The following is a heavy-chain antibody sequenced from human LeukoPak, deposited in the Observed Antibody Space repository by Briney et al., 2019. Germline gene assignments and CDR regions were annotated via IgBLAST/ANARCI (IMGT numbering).Heavy chain of an antibody. D-gene: IGHD3-10*01. J-gene: IGHJ5*02. CDR3: ARDSGINYYGSGSYYGQFDP. V-gene: IGHV1-2*02. CDR1: GYTFTGYY. CDR2: INPNSGDT. Sequence: ASVKVSCKASGYTFTGYYMHWVRRAPGQGLEWMGWINPNSGDTNYSQKFQGRVTMTRDTSIITAYMELSRLRSDDTAVYYCARDSGINYYGSGSYYGQFDPWGQGTLVTVSS.